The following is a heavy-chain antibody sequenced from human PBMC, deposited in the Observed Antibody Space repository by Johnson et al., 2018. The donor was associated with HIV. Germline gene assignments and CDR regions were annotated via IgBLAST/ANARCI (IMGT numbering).Heavy chain of an antibody. CDR2: IKQDGSEK. CDR3: ARAVGGSYHDAFDS. J-gene: IGHJ3*02. Sequence: LEWVANIKQDGSEKYYADSVKGRLTISRDNAKNSLYLQMNSLRAEDTALYYCARAVGGSYHDAFDSWGQGTMVTVSS. V-gene: IGHV3-7*03. D-gene: IGHD1-26*01.